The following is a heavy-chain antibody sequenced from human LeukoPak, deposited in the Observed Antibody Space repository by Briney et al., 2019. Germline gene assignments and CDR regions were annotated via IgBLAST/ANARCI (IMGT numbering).Heavy chain of an antibody. CDR3: TTPYYYDSSGYYY. J-gene: IGHJ4*02. CDR2: IKSKTDGGTT. V-gene: IGHV3-15*01. D-gene: IGHD3-22*01. CDR1: GFTFSNAW. Sequence: GGSLRLSCAASGFTFSNAWMSWVRQAPGKGLEWVGRIKSKTDGGTTDYAAPVKGRFTISRDDSKNTLYLQMNSLKTKDTAVYYCTTPYYYDSSGYYYWGQGTLVTVSS.